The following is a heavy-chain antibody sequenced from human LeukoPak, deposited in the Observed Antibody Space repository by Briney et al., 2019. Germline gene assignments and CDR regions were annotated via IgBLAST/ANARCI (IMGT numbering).Heavy chain of an antibody. Sequence: SVKVSCKASGGTFSSYAISWVRQAPGQGLEWMGGIIPIFGTANYAQKFQGRVTVTADESTSTAYMELSSLRSEDTAVYYCARARITMIVVAAFDIWGQGTMVTVSS. D-gene: IGHD3-22*01. CDR1: GGTFSSYA. V-gene: IGHV1-69*01. J-gene: IGHJ3*02. CDR2: IIPIFGTA. CDR3: ARARITMIVVAAFDI.